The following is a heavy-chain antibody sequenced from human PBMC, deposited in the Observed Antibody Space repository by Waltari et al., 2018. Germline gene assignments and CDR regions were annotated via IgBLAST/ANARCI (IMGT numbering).Heavy chain of an antibody. J-gene: IGHJ4*02. Sequence: EVQLVESGGDLVKPGGSLRLSCAASGMTFNNAWMTWVRQAPGKGLGWVGRIKSKTDGGTTDFAAPVEGRFTISRDDSKKTMYLQMSSLKIEDTAVYYCTTDPVGLYGGDYWGQGTLVIVSS. CDR2: IKSKTDGGTT. D-gene: IGHD4-17*01. CDR1: GMTFNNAW. V-gene: IGHV3-15*01. CDR3: TTDPVGLYGGDY.